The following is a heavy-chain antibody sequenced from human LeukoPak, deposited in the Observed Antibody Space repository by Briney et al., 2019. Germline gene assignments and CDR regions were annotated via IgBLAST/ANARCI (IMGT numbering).Heavy chain of an antibody. V-gene: IGHV3-23*01. Sequence: GGSLRLSCAASGFTFRSYGMSWVRQAPGKGLEWVSAVSSSGGTTYYADSVKGRFTISRDNAKNSLYLQMNSLRADDTAVYYCARGGLYYYDSSGYYRERRAFDIWGQGTMVTVSS. D-gene: IGHD3-22*01. CDR1: GFTFRSYG. CDR2: VSSSGGTT. CDR3: ARGGLYYYDSSGYYRERRAFDI. J-gene: IGHJ3*02.